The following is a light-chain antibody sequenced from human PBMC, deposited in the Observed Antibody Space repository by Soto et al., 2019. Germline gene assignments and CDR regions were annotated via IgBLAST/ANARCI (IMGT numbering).Light chain of an antibody. CDR2: EVT. J-gene: IGLJ1*01. V-gene: IGLV2-14*01. CDR3: SSYTSTSTLYV. Sequence: QSVLTQPASVSGSPGQSITISCTGTSSDVGGYNYVSWYQQHPDKAPQLMIYEVTNRPSGVSFRFSGSKSANTACLTISGLQPEDEADYYCSSYTSTSTLYVFGTGTKLTVL. CDR1: SSDVGGYNY.